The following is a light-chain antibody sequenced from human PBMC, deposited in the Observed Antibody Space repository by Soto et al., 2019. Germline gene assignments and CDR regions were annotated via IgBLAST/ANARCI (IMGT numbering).Light chain of an antibody. CDR3: QQYDNWPRT. V-gene: IGKV3-15*01. Sequence: EIVMTQSPATLSVSPGERATLSCRASQSVSSNLAWYQQKPGQAPRLLMYGASTRATGIPARFSGSGSGTEFTLTISSLQSEDFAAYYCQQYDNWPRTFGQGTKVDI. CDR2: GAS. CDR1: QSVSSN. J-gene: IGKJ1*01.